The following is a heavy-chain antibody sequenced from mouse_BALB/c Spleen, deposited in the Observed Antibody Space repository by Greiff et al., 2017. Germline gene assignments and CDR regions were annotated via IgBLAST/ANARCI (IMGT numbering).Heavy chain of an antibody. CDR2: IDPANGNT. V-gene: IGHV14-3*02. CDR1: GFNIKDTY. J-gene: IGHJ2*01. Sequence: EVKLMESGAELVKPGASVKLSCTASGFNIKDTYMHWVKQRPEQGLEWIGRIDPANGNTKYDPKFQGKATITADTSSNTAYLQLSSLTSEDTAVYYCASPQTFFDYWGQGTTLTVSS. CDR3: ASPQTFFDY.